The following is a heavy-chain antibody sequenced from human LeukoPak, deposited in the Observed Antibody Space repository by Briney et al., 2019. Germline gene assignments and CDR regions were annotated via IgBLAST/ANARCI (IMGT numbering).Heavy chain of an antibody. D-gene: IGHD6-6*01. CDR3: SRDPRGIEGRLLKFDP. J-gene: IGHJ5*02. Sequence: PSETLTLTCAVYGGSFSGYFWSWIRQPPGKGLEWIGEINHSGSTNYNPSLKGRVTISLDTSKNQFSLKLSSMTAADTAVYYCSRDPRGIEGRLLKFDPWGQGTLVTVSS. V-gene: IGHV4-34*01. CDR2: INHSGST. CDR1: GGSFSGYF.